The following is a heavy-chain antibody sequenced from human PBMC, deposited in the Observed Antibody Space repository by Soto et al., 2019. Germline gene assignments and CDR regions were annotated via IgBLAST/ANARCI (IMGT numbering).Heavy chain of an antibody. V-gene: IGHV4-59*01. CDR2: IYYSGST. Sequence: PSETLSLTCTVSGGSISSYYWIWIRQPPGKGLEWIGYIYYSGSTNYNPSLKSRVTISVDTSKNQFSLKLSSVTAADTAVYYCARLPLYCSSTSCYKYYYYYGMDVWGQGATVTVSS. J-gene: IGHJ6*02. CDR1: GGSISSYY. D-gene: IGHD2-2*02. CDR3: ARLPLYCSSTSCYKYYYYYGMDV.